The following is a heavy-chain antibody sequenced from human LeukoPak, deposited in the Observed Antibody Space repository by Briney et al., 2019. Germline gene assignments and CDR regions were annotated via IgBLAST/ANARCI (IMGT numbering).Heavy chain of an antibody. CDR1: GYIFTSYW. D-gene: IGHD3-22*01. CDR3: ARTGDSSGYYYHAFDI. V-gene: IGHV5-51*01. J-gene: IGHJ3*02. CDR2: IYAGDSDT. Sequence: LGASLQISCKGSGYIFTSYWIGWGRQLPGKGLEWMGIIYAGDSDTRYSPSFQGQVNISADKSISTAYLQWSSLKASDTAMYYCARTGDSSGYYYHAFDIWGQGTMVTVPS.